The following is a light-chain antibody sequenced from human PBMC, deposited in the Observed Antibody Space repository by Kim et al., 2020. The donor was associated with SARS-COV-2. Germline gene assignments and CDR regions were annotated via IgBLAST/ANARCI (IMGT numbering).Light chain of an antibody. CDR2: GAS. CDR1: QSVSSY. V-gene: IGKV3-20*01. J-gene: IGKJ1*01. CDR3: QQYGSSPRT. Sequence: EIVLTQSPGTLSLSPGERATLSCRASQSVSSYLAWYQQKPGQAPRLLIYGASRRATGIPDRFSGSGSGTDFTLTISRLEPEDFAVYYCQQYGSSPRTFGQGTTVDIK.